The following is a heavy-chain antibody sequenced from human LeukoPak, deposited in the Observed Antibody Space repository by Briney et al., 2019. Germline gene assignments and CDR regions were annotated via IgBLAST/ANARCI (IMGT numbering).Heavy chain of an antibody. CDR3: ARDNGADYDFWSGYDAFDI. CDR2: IYYSGNT. J-gene: IGHJ3*02. Sequence: SETLSLTCTVSGGSISSSSYYWGWIRQPPGKGLEWIGSIYYSGNTYYNPSLKSRVTISVDTSKNQFSLKLSSVTAAETAVYYCARDNGADYDFWSGYDAFDIWGQGTMVTVSS. D-gene: IGHD3-3*01. CDR1: GGSISSSSYY. V-gene: IGHV4-39*02.